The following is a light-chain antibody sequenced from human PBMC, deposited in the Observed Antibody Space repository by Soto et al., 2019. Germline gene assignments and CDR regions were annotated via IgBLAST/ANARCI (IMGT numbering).Light chain of an antibody. CDR1: SSNIGAGYD. CDR2: DNN. J-gene: IGLJ2*01. CDR3: QSYDSSLSGSVI. V-gene: IGLV1-40*01. Sequence: QLVLTQPPSVSGAPGQRVTISCTGSSSNIGAGYDVHWYQQLPGTAPKLLIYDNNNRPSGVPDRFSGSKSGSSASLAITGLQAEDEADYYCQSYDSSLSGSVIFGGGTKLTVL.